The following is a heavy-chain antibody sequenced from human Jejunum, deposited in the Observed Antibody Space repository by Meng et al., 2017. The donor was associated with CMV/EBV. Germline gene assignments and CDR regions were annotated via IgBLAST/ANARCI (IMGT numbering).Heavy chain of an antibody. CDR3: VRHGDCSSGSCYYHWFDP. J-gene: IGHJ5*02. D-gene: IGHD2-2*01. V-gene: IGHV4-59*08. Sequence: QVHLQESGPGLVKPSETLSLTCSVSGGSINTYYWSWIRQSPGKGLEWIGNIYNYGGTYYNPSLKSRVTISTDTSKNEFSLRLKSVTAADTAVYYCVRHGDCSSGSCYYHWFDPWGQGSLVTVSS. CDR1: GGSINTYY. CDR2: IYNYGGT.